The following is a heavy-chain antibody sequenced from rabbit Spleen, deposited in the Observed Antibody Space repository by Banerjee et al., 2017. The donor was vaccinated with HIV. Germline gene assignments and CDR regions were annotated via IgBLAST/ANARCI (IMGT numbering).Heavy chain of an antibody. D-gene: IGHD8-1*01. CDR1: GFSLGSSYW. Sequence: QEQLVESGGGLVQPEGSLTLTCTAAGFSLGSSYWISWVRQAPGKGLEWIACIYAGSRRTTSYASWAKGRFTISKTSSTTVTLQMTSLTAADTATYFCARDGSSYYTFELWGPGTLVT. J-gene: IGHJ4*01. CDR2: IYAGSRRTT. CDR3: ARDGSSYYTFEL. V-gene: IGHV1S45*01.